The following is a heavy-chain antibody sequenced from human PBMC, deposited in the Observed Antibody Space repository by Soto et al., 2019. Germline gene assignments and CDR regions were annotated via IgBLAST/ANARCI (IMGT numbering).Heavy chain of an antibody. Sequence: QVQLVESGGGVVQPGRSLRLSCAASGFTFSSYGMHWVRQAPGKGPEWVAVISYDGSNKYYGGSVKGRFTVSRDNSKNTLYLQMNSLRVEDTAVYYCAKGNAVFGVALPMDVWCQGTTVTVSS. D-gene: IGHD3-3*01. CDR3: AKGNAVFGVALPMDV. V-gene: IGHV3-30*18. J-gene: IGHJ6*02. CDR1: GFTFSSYG. CDR2: ISYDGSNK.